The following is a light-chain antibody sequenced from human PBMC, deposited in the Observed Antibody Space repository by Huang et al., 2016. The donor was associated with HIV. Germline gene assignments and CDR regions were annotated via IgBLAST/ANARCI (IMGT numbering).Light chain of an antibody. J-gene: IGKJ4*01. V-gene: IGKV1-39*01. CDR1: QTISTF. CDR2: AAS. Sequence: DIQMTQSPSSLSASVGDRISITCRASQTISTFLNWYQQQPGKAPKLLIYAASNLQSWVSSRFSGTGSGTHFTLTVTGLQPDDFATYFCQQTCSVPLTFGGGTRVE. CDR3: QQTCSVPLT.